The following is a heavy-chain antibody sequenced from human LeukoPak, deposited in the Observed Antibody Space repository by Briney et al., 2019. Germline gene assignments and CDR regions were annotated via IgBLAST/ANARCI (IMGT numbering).Heavy chain of an antibody. CDR2: MNPTNGNT. CDR3: ARGPAYRYCSGDCYHIDF. V-gene: IGHV1-8*03. J-gene: IGHJ4*02. Sequence: ASVRVSCKASGYSFTKYDINWVRQATGQGLEWMGWMNPTNGNTGYAQKFQGRLTITKDTSMNTAYMELSSLRSDDTAIYYCARGPAYRYCSGDCYHIDFWGQGTLVTVSS. D-gene: IGHD2-21*02. CDR1: GYSFTKYD.